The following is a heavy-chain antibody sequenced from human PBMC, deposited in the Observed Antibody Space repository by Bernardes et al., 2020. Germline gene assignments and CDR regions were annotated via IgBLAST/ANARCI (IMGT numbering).Heavy chain of an antibody. D-gene: IGHD3-3*01. CDR2: ISSSSSYI. CDR3: ARPRNPYDFGRMDV. Sequence: GGSLRLSCAASGFTFSSYSMNWVRQAPGKGLEWVSSISSSSSYIYYADSVKGRFTISRDNAKNSLYLQMNSLRAEDTAVYYCARPRNPYDFGRMDVWGQGTTVTVSS. CDR1: GFTFSSYS. V-gene: IGHV3-21*01. J-gene: IGHJ6*02.